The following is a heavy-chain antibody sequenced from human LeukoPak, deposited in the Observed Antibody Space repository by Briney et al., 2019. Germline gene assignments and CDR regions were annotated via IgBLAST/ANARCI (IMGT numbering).Heavy chain of an antibody. V-gene: IGHV3-9*03. CDR3: AKDGGDYGDYVQGGGFDY. CDR2: ISWNSGTI. CDR1: GFTFDDYA. D-gene: IGHD4-17*01. Sequence: GRSLRLSCAASGFTFDDYAMHWVRQVPGKGLEWVSGISWNSGTIGYADSVKGRFIISRDNAKKFLYLQMDSLRVEDMALYYCAKDGGDYGDYVQGGGFDYWGREPWSPSPQ. J-gene: IGHJ4*02.